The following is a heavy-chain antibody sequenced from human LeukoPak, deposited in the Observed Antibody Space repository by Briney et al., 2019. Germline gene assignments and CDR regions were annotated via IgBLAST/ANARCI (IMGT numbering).Heavy chain of an antibody. CDR1: GYTFTGYY. CDR3: ARLSYGSGRVPPNYYYTDV. CDR2: INPNSGGT. Sequence: ASVKVSCXASGYTFTGYYMHWVRQALGQGLEWMARINPNSGGTNYAQKFQGRVTMTRDTSISTAYMELSRLRSDDTAVYYCARLSYGSGRVPPNYYYTDVWGKGTTVTVSS. V-gene: IGHV1-2*06. D-gene: IGHD3-10*01. J-gene: IGHJ6*03.